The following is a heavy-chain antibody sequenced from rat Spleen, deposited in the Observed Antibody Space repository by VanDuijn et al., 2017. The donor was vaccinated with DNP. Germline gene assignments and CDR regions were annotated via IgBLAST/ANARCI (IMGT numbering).Heavy chain of an antibody. CDR2: IDIKTHNYAT. J-gene: IGHJ2*01. CDR1: GFDFNSYV. V-gene: IGHV10-4*01. Sequence: EVQLVESGGGLVQPKGSLKLSCAASGFDFNSYVMSWVRQAPGKGLDWVASIDIKTHNYATLYADSVEERFTISRDDSQSMVYLQMNNLKTEDTALYYCTGLDYWGQGVMVTVSS. CDR3: TGLDY.